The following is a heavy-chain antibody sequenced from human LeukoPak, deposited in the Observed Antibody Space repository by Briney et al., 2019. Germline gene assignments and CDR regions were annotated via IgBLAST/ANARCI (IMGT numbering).Heavy chain of an antibody. CDR1: GFTFSSYE. Sequence: GGSLRLSCAASGFTFSSYEMNWVRQAPGKGLEWLSYISSSGSAIYYANSVKGRFTISRDNAKNSLYLQMNSLRAEDTAVYYCAKGGYFYDSSDAYWGQGTLVTVSS. V-gene: IGHV3-48*03. CDR3: AKGGYFYDSSDAY. J-gene: IGHJ4*02. D-gene: IGHD3-22*01. CDR2: ISSSGSAI.